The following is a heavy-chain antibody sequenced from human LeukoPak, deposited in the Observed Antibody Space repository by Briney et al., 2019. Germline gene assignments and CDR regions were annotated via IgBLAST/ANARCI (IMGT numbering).Heavy chain of an antibody. CDR1: GGSMSSYY. CDR2: IYYSGKT. Sequence: SETLSLTCTVSGGSMSSYYWSWIRQPPGKGLEWIGYIYYSGKTNYSPSLNSRVTISVDTSGNQFSLKLNSVTAADTAVYYCARGGWSVDYWGQGTLVTVSS. D-gene: IGHD6-19*01. CDR3: ARGGWSVDY. J-gene: IGHJ4*02. V-gene: IGHV4-59*08.